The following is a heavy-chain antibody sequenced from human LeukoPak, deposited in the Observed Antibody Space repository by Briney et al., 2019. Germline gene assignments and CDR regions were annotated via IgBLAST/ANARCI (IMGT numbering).Heavy chain of an antibody. D-gene: IGHD2-2*02. J-gene: IGHJ4*02. CDR1: GYTFTSYC. CDR2: INSGNGNT. Sequence: GASVKVSCKASGYTFTSYCMHWVRQAPGQRLEWMGWINSGNGNTKYSQKFQGRVTLTRDTSASTAYMELSSLRSEDTALYYCARASKYCSGASCYTIPEDYWGQGTLVTVSS. CDR3: ARASKYCSGASCYTIPEDY. V-gene: IGHV1-3*01.